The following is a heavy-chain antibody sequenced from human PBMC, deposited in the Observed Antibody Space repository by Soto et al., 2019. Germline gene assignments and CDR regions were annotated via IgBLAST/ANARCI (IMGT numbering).Heavy chain of an antibody. Sequence: QVQLVESGGGLVKPGGSLRLSCAASGFTLSVYYMSWIRQAPGKGLEWVSYRSSSGSNIKYADSVKGRFTISRDNAKNSLYLQMNSLRAEDTAVYYCAREEEDCGGGCANFDYWGQGTLVTVSS. J-gene: IGHJ4*02. CDR2: RSSSGSNI. CDR3: AREEEDCGGGCANFDY. CDR1: GFTLSVYY. V-gene: IGHV3-11*01. D-gene: IGHD2-21*02.